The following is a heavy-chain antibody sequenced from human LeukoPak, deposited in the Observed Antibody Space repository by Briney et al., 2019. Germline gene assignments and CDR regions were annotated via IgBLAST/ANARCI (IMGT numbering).Heavy chain of an antibody. Sequence: ASVKVSCKASGYTFTSYDINWVRQAPGQRLEWMGWINAGNGNTKYSQKFQGRVTITRDTSASTAYMELSSLRSEDTAVYYCARDLEYSYGYSYWGQGTLVTVSS. CDR2: INAGNGNT. D-gene: IGHD5-18*01. J-gene: IGHJ4*02. CDR3: ARDLEYSYGYSY. CDR1: GYTFTSYD. V-gene: IGHV1-3*01.